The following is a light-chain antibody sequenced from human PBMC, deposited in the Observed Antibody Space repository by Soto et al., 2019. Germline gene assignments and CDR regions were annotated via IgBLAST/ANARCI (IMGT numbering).Light chain of an antibody. Sequence: EVVLTQSPATLSVSPGEGATLSCRTSQSVSSNLAWYQQKPGQGPRLLIYGASTRATGIPARFSGSGSGTEFTLTISSLQSEDFAVYYCQQYNNLPKTFGQGARLELK. V-gene: IGKV3-15*01. CDR3: QQYNNLPKT. J-gene: IGKJ5*01. CDR1: QSVSSN. CDR2: GAS.